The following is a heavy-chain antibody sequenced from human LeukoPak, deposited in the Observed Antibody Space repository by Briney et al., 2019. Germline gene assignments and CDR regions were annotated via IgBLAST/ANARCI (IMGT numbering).Heavy chain of an antibody. CDR2: INHSGST. CDR3: ARGPTDYDSSGYLYYFDY. Sequence: SETLSLTCAVYGGSLSGYYWSWIRQPPGKGLERIGEINHSGSTNYNPSLKSRVTISVDTSKSQFSLKLSSVTAADTAVYYCARGPTDYDSSGYLYYFDYWGQGTLVTVSS. D-gene: IGHD3-22*01. J-gene: IGHJ4*02. CDR1: GGSLSGYY. V-gene: IGHV4-34*01.